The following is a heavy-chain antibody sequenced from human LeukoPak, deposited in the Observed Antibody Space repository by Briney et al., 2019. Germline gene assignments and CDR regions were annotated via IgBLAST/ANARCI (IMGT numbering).Heavy chain of an antibody. CDR1: GFTFSSYG. CDR2: IWYDGSNK. D-gene: IGHD3-22*01. V-gene: IGHV3-33*01. CDR3: ARDRSPLLGDSSGPYYYYGMDV. J-gene: IGHJ6*02. Sequence: GRSLRLSCAASGFTFSSYGMHWVRQAPGKRLEWVAVIWYDGSNKYYADSVKGRFTISRDNSKNTLYLQMNSLRAEDTAVYYCARDRSPLLGDSSGPYYYYGMDVWGQGTTVTVSS.